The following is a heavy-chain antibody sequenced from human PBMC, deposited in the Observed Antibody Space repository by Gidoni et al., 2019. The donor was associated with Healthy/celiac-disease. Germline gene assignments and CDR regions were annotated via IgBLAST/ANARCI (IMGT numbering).Heavy chain of an antibody. J-gene: IGHJ6*03. CDR3: ALPENLEYYYSYMDV. V-gene: IGHV1-69*01. CDR2: IIPIFGTA. Sequence: QVEQSGAEEKKTGSSVKGSCKAAGGTVSSYAISWVRQAPGKGLEWMGGIIPIFGTANYAQKFQGRVTITADESTSTAYMELSSLRSEDTAVYYCALPENLEYYYSYMDVWGKGTTVTVSS. CDR1: GGTVSSYA.